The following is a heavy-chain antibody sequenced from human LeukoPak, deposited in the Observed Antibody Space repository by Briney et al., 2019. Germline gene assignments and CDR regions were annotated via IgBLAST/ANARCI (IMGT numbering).Heavy chain of an antibody. Sequence: SQTLSLTCTVSGGSISSGDYYWSWIRQPPGKGLEWIGYIFYSGSTYYNPSLKSRVTIAVDTSKSQFSLKLSSVTAADTAVYYCARVFPGYSGYEPLDWFDPWGQGTLVTVSS. D-gene: IGHD5-12*01. V-gene: IGHV4-30-4*01. CDR2: IFYSGST. CDR1: GGSISSGDYY. CDR3: ARVFPGYSGYEPLDWFDP. J-gene: IGHJ5*02.